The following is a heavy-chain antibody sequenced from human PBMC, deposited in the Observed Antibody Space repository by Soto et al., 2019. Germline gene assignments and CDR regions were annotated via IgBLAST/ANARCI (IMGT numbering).Heavy chain of an antibody. CDR2: ISYDGSNK. D-gene: IGHD3-3*01. CDR1: GFTFSTYA. Sequence: VGSLRLSCSASGFTFSTYAMHWVRQAPGKGLEWVAVISYDGSNKYYAELVKGRFTISRDNSKNTLYLQMNSLRAEDTAVYYCAHTARDYDFWSGYYLSGLDYWGQGTLVTVSS. V-gene: IGHV3-30-3*01. J-gene: IGHJ4*01. CDR3: AHTARDYDFWSGYYLSGLDY.